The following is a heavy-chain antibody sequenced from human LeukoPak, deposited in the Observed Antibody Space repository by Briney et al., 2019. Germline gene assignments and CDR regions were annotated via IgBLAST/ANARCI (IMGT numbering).Heavy chain of an antibody. V-gene: IGHV1-46*01. Sequence: ASVKVSCKASGYTFTSYYMHWVRQAPAQGLEWMGIINPSGGSTSYAQKFQGRITMTRDTSTSTVYMELSSLRSEDTAVYYCARSMGPDWGEDYWGQGTLVTVSS. D-gene: IGHD7-27*01. CDR3: ARSMGPDWGEDY. CDR1: GYTFTSYY. CDR2: INPSGGST. J-gene: IGHJ4*02.